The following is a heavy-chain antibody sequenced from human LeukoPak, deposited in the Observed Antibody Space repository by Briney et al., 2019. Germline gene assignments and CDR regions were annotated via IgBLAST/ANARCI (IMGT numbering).Heavy chain of an antibody. CDR2: IYYNGST. V-gene: IGHV4-39*07. CDR3: ARDSPSVRYFDWLPNAFDI. J-gene: IGHJ3*02. CDR1: GGSISSSSYY. Sequence: SETLSLTCTVSGGSISSSSYYWDWIRQPPGKELEWIGSIYYNGSTNYNPSLKSRVTISVDTSKNQFSLKLSSVTAADTAVYYCARDSPSVRYFDWLPNAFDIWGQGTMVTVSS. D-gene: IGHD3-9*01.